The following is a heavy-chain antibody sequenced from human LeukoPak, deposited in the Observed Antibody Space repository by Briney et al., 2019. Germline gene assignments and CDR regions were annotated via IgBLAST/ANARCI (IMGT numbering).Heavy chain of an antibody. V-gene: IGHV3-9*01. CDR3: AKTLWVTTGYYFDY. CDR1: GFTFSSYA. D-gene: IGHD4-17*01. CDR2: ISWNSGSI. Sequence: GGSLRLSCAASGFTFSSYAMSWVRQAPGKGLEWVSGISWNSGSIGYADSVKGRFTISRDNAKNSLYLQMNSLRAEDTALYYCAKTLWVTTGYYFDYWGQGTLVTVSS. J-gene: IGHJ4*02.